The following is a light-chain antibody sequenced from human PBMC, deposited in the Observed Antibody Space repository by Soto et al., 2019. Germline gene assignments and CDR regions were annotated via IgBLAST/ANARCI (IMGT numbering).Light chain of an antibody. CDR1: SSDVGGYKY. V-gene: IGLV2-14*01. Sequence: QSVLTQPASVSGSPGQSITLSCTGTSSDVGGYKYVSWYQQHPDKAPKLLIYDVSNRPSGVSNRFSGSKSGNTASLTISGLQAEDEADYYCSSYSSSSTPYVFGTGTKVTVL. CDR2: DVS. J-gene: IGLJ1*01. CDR3: SSYSSSSTPYV.